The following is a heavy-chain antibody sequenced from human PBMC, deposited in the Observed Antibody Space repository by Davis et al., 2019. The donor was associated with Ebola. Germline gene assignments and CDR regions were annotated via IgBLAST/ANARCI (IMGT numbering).Heavy chain of an antibody. Sequence: GGSLRLSCAASGFTFSSYAMSWVRQAPGKGLEWVSAISGSGGSTYYADSVKGRFTISRDNSKNTLYLQMNSLRVEYTAVYYCARDGGGYDFWSGYISQYYYYGMDVWGQGTTVTVSS. CDR3: ARDGGGYDFWSGYISQYYYYGMDV. V-gene: IGHV3-23*01. CDR2: ISGSGGST. J-gene: IGHJ6*02. CDR1: GFTFSSYA. D-gene: IGHD3-3*01.